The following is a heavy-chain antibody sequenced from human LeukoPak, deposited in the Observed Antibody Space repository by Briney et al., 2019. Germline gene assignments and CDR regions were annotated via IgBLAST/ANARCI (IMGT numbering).Heavy chain of an antibody. CDR3: ARVSSGWYVPY. V-gene: IGHV3-21*01. Sequence: GGSLRLSCAASGFTFPNYWMSWVRQAPGKGLEWVSSISSSSSYIYYADSVKGRFTISRDNAKNSLYLQMNSLRAEDTAVYYCARVSSGWYVPYWGQGTLVTVSS. CDR2: ISSSSSYI. CDR1: GFTFPNYW. D-gene: IGHD6-19*01. J-gene: IGHJ4*02.